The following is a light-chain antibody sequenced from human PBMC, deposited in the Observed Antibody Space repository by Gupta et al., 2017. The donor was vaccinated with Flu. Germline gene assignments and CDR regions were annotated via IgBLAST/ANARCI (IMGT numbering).Light chain of an antibody. CDR1: TFNIGSHY. Sequence: QRVLTQPPSVSAASAQKVTISCSGDTFNIGSHYVSWYQQLPGTGPKLLMYDNDQRPSGTPDRFSGSKSGTSATLGITGLQTGDEADYYCESWDSSLRAGVFGGGTKLTV. V-gene: IGLV1-51*01. J-gene: IGLJ3*02. CDR2: DND. CDR3: ESWDSSLRAGV.